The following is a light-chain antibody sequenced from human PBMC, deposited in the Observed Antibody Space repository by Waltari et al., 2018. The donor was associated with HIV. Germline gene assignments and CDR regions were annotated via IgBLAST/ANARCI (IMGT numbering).Light chain of an antibody. CDR3: AAWDDSLNGPL. V-gene: IGLV1-44*01. Sequence: QSVLTQPPSASGTPGQRVTISCSGSSSNAGRYSVSWYRQFPGTAPKLLIYKTNQRPSGVPDRFSGSKSGTSASLAISGLQSDDESVYYCAAWDDSLNGPLFGGGTQLTVL. J-gene: IGLJ2*01. CDR1: SSNAGRYS. CDR2: KTN.